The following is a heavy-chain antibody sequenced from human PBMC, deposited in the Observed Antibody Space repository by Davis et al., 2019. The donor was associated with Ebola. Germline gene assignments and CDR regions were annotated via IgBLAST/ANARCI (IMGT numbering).Heavy chain of an antibody. J-gene: IGHJ4*02. D-gene: IGHD6-13*01. CDR1: GFTFNSYG. V-gene: IGHV3-30*02. CDR3: AKGGSSSWYLFDY. Sequence: GGSLRLSCAASGFTFNSYGMHWVRQAPGKGLEWVAVIWYDGSNKYYADSVKGRLTISRDDSKNTLYLQMHSLRVEDTAVYYCAKGGSSSWYLFDYWGQGTLVTVSS. CDR2: IWYDGSNK.